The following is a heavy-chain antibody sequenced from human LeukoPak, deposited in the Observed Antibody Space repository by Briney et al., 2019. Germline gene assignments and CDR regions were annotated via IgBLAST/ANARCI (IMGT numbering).Heavy chain of an antibody. CDR3: ARVSVAGAVIDAFDM. D-gene: IGHD6-19*01. V-gene: IGHV3-21*01. CDR2: ISSSSVYI. J-gene: IGHJ3*02. Sequence: KPGGSLRLSCAASGFTFSSYTMNWVRQAPGKGLEWVSCISSSSVYIYYADSLKGRFTISRDNAKNSLYLQMNGLRAEDTAVYYCARVSVAGAVIDAFDMWGQGTMVTVSS. CDR1: GFTFSSYT.